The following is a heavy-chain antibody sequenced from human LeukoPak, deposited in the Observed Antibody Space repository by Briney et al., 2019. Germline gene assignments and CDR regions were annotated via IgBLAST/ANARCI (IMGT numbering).Heavy chain of an antibody. CDR3: ARMGLIVATIYFDY. CDR2: INHSGST. CDR1: GGSFSGYY. D-gene: IGHD5-12*01. J-gene: IGHJ4*02. V-gene: IGHV4-34*01. Sequence: SETLSLACAVYGGSFSGYYWSWIRQPPGKGLEWIGEINHSGSTNYNPSLKSRVTISVDTSKNQFSLKLSSVTAADTAVNYCARMGLIVATIYFDYWGQGTLVTVSS.